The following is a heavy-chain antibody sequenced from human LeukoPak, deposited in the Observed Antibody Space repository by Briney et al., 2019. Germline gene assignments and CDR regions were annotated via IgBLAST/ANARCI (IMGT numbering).Heavy chain of an antibody. D-gene: IGHD6-19*01. V-gene: IGHV1-18*01. Sequence: VASVKVSCKASGYTFVSYGISWVRQAPGQGLEWVGWISGHNGNTDYAQKFQGRVTLTTDTSTSTASMELRGLRFDDTAVYFCARQGTYSSAIGMGYWGQGTLVTVSS. J-gene: IGHJ4*02. CDR1: GYTFVSYG. CDR2: ISGHNGNT. CDR3: ARQGTYSSAIGMGY.